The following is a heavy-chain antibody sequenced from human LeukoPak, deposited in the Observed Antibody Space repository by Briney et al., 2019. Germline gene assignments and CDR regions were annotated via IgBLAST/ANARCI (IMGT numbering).Heavy chain of an antibody. Sequence: SETLSLTCTVSGGSISSYYWGWIRQPPGKGLEWIGYIYYSGSTNYNPSLKSRVTISVDTSKNQFSLKLSSVTAADTAVYYCASSPLGWYYDSSGYYRDWGQGTLVTVSS. CDR2: IYYSGST. D-gene: IGHD3-22*01. CDR3: ASSPLGWYYDSSGYYRD. CDR1: GGSISSYY. J-gene: IGHJ4*02. V-gene: IGHV4-59*01.